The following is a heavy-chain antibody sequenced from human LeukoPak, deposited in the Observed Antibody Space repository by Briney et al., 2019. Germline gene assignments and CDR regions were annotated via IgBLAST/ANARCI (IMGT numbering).Heavy chain of an antibody. CDR3: TRVGSGWYHWFDP. J-gene: IGHJ5*02. V-gene: IGHV3-49*03. CDR2: IRSKAYGGTT. Sequence: GGSLRLSCTASGFTFGDYAMSWFRQAPGKGLEWVGFIRSKAYGGTTEYAASVKGRFTITRDDSKSIAYLQMNSLKTEDTAVYYCTRVGSGWYHWFDPWGQGTLVTVSS. D-gene: IGHD6-19*01. CDR1: GFTFGDYA.